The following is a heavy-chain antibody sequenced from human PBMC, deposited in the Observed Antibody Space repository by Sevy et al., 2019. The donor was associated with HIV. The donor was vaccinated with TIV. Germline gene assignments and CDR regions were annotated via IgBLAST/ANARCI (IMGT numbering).Heavy chain of an antibody. Sequence: GGSLRLSCAASGFTFSSYWMSWVRQAPGKGLEWVANIKQDGSEKYYVDSVKGRFTISRDNAKNSLYLQMNSLRAEDTDVYYCARGGRGVIIYHWGQGTLVTVSS. V-gene: IGHV3-7*03. D-gene: IGHD3-10*01. CDR1: GFTFSSYW. CDR3: ARGGRGVIIYH. J-gene: IGHJ5*02. CDR2: IKQDGSEK.